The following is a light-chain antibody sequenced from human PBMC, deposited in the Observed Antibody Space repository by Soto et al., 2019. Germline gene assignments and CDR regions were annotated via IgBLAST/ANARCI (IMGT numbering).Light chain of an antibody. CDR2: EGG. V-gene: IGLV2-23*03. CDR3: CSYAPSSAFVV. Sequence: QSALTQPASVSGSPGQSITISCTGTSSDVGIYTLVSWYQQHPDKATKLMIYEGGKRPSGISNRFSGSKSGNTASLTISGLQAEDESGYYCCSYAPSSAFVVFCGGTQLTVL. CDR1: SSDVGIYTL. J-gene: IGLJ2*01.